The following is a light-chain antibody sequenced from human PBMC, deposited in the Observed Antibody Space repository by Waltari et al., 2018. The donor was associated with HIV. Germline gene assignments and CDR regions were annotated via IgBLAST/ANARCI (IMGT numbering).Light chain of an antibody. Sequence: SYVLTQPPSVSVAPGQTARITCGGDNIGSKSVHWHQQKPGQAPVLVVYDDGDRPSRIPGRFSGSNSGNTATLTISRVEAGDEADYYCQVWDSSSDHRRVFGGGTKLTVL. CDR2: DDG. J-gene: IGLJ3*02. CDR3: QVWDSSSDHRRV. V-gene: IGLV3-21*02. CDR1: NIGSKS.